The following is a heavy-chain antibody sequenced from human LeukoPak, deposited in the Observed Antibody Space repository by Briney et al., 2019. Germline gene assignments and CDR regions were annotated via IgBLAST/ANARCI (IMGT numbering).Heavy chain of an antibody. CDR3: ARDWGAYYHFFDY. CDR1: GFTFSSHS. V-gene: IGHV3-21*01. J-gene: IGHJ4*02. D-gene: IGHD3-22*01. Sequence: GGSLRLSRAASGFTFSSHSMNWVRQAPGKGLEWVSVITSSSDYIYYADSLKGRFTVSRDNAKNSLYLQLNSLRAEDTAVYYCARDWGAYYHFFDYWGQGTLVTVSS. CDR2: ITSSSDYI.